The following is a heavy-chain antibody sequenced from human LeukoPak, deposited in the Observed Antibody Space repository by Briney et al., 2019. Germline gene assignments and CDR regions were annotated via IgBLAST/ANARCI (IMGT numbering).Heavy chain of an antibody. CDR1: GFTFSSYG. V-gene: IGHV3-33*01. CDR3: ARDGSSGWYWVDY. J-gene: IGHJ4*02. D-gene: IGHD6-19*01. Sequence: GGSLRLSCAASGFTFSSYGMRWVRQAPGKGLEWVAVIWYDGSNKYYADSVKGRFTISRDNSKNTLYLQMNSLRAEDTAVYYCARDGSSGWYWVDYWGQGTLVTVSP. CDR2: IWYDGSNK.